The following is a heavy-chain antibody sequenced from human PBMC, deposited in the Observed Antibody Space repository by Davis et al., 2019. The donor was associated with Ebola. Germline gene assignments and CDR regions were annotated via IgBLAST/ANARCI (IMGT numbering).Heavy chain of an antibody. CDR1: GFTFSSYS. J-gene: IGHJ4*02. CDR2: ISSSSSTI. Sequence: GGSLRLSCAASGFTFSSYSMNWVRQAPGKGLEWVSYISSSSSTIYYADSVKGRFTISRDNSKNTLYLQMNSLRAEDTALYYCAFYSTYGIVEYFFDSWGQGTLVTVSS. D-gene: IGHD1-26*01. V-gene: IGHV3-48*01. CDR3: AFYSTYGIVEYFFDS.